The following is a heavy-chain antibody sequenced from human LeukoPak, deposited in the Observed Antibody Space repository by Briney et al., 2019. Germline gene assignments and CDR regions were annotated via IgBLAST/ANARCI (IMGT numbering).Heavy chain of an antibody. CDR1: GFTFGDYA. Sequence: GGSLRLSWTASGFTFGDYAMSWVRQAPGKGLEGVGFIRSKAYGGTTEYAASVKGRFTISRDDSKSIAYLQMNSLKTEDTAVYYCTRDRLAVGFGELYPDYWGQGTLVTVSS. J-gene: IGHJ4*02. CDR2: IRSKAYGGTT. V-gene: IGHV3-49*04. CDR3: TRDRLAVGFGELYPDY. D-gene: IGHD3-10*01.